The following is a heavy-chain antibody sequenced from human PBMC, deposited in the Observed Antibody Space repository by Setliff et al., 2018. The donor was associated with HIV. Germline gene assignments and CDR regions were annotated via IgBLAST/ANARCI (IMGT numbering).Heavy chain of an antibody. CDR3: ARGIVIVPGAINEYYFYMDV. D-gene: IGHD3-3*01. CDR1: GGSFSGHY. CDR2: INHSGDT. V-gene: IGHV4-34*01. Sequence: SETLSLTCAVYGGSFSGHYWSWIRQPPGKGLEWIGEINHSGDTNNNPSLKGRVTMSVDTSKNQFSLKLSSVTAADTAVYYCARGIVIVPGAINEYYFYMDVWGKGTTVTVSS. J-gene: IGHJ6*03.